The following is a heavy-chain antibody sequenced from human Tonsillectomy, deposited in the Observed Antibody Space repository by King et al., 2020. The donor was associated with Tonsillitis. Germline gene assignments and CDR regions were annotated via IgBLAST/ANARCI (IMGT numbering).Heavy chain of an antibody. J-gene: IGHJ6*02. Sequence: VQLVESGGGLVKPGGSLRLSCAASGFTFSNAWMTWVRQAPGKGLERVGRIKSKSDGGTTAYAAPVKGRLTISRDDSKNTLFLQMNSLKTEDTAVYYCTTERYDRSGYYLPYHYGMDVWGQGTTVTVSS. CDR2: IKSKSDGGTT. D-gene: IGHD3-22*01. V-gene: IGHV3-15*01. CDR3: TTERYDRSGYYLPYHYGMDV. CDR1: GFTFSNAW.